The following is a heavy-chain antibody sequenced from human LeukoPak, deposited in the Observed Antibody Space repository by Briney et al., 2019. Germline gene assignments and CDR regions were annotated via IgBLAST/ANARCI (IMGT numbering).Heavy chain of an antibody. V-gene: IGHV4-59*12. CDR3: ARARPLGYCSGGSCYYDYYYGMDV. J-gene: IGHJ6*02. Sequence: SETLSLTCTVSGGSISGYYWSWIRQPPGKGLEWIGYIYYSGNTNYNPSLKSRVTISVDTSKNQFSLKLSSVTAADTAVYYCARARPLGYCSGGSCYYDYYYGMDVWGQGTTVTVSS. CDR2: IYYSGNT. D-gene: IGHD2-15*01. CDR1: GGSISGYY.